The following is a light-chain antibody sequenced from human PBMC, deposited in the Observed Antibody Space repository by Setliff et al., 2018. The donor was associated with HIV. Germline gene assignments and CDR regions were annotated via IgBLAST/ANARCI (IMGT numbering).Light chain of an antibody. CDR3: SSYAITNTLP. Sequence: ALTQPASVSGSPGQSITISCTGTSSDIGGYSHVSWYQQPPGKVPKLIIYEVSNRPSGVSNRFSGSKSGNTASLTISGLQAEDEADYYCSSYAITNTLPFGNGTKATVL. J-gene: IGLJ1*01. CDR1: SSDIGGYSH. CDR2: EVS. V-gene: IGLV2-14*01.